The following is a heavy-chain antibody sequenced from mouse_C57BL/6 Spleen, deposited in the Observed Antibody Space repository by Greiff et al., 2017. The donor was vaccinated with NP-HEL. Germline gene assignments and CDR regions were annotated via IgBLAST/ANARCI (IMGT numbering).Heavy chain of an antibody. CDR3: ARWVVATYDAMDY. D-gene: IGHD1-1*01. Sequence: QVHVKQSGAELVRPGTSVKVSCKASGYAFTNYLIEWVKQRPGQGLEWIGVINPGSGGTNYNEKFKGKATLTADKSSSTAYMQLSSLTSEDSAVYFCARWVVATYDAMDYWGQGTSVTVSS. J-gene: IGHJ4*01. CDR1: GYAFTNYL. V-gene: IGHV1-54*01. CDR2: INPGSGGT.